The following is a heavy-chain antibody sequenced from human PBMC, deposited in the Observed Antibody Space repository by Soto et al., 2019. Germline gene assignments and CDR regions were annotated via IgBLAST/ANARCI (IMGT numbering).Heavy chain of an antibody. CDR2: INHSGST. D-gene: IGHD2-2*01. Sequence: SETLSLTCAVYGGSFSGYYWSWIRQPPGKGLEWIGEINHSGSTNYNPSLKSRVTISVDTSKNQFSLKLSSVTAADTAVYYCARLRVAMPPYYYYYYMDVWGKGTTVTVSS. CDR3: ARLRVAMPPYYYYYYMDV. CDR1: GGSFSGYY. J-gene: IGHJ6*03. V-gene: IGHV4-34*01.